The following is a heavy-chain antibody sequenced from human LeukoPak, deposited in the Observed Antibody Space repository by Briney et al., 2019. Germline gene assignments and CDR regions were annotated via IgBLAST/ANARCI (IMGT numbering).Heavy chain of an antibody. CDR1: GFTFSSYG. V-gene: IGHV3-33*06. D-gene: IGHD3-22*01. CDR3: AKDYYDSSGYLDY. CDR2: IWYDGSNK. Sequence: GGSLRVSCAASGFTFSSYGMHWVRQAPGKGLEWVAVIWYDGSNKYYADSVKGRFTISRDNSKNTLYLQMNSLRAEDTAVYYCAKDYYDSSGYLDYWGQGTLVTVSS. J-gene: IGHJ4*02.